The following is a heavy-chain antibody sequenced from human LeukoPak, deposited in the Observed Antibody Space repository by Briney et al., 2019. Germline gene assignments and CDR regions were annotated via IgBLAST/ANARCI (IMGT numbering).Heavy chain of an antibody. CDR3: IVFGDSNH. CDR1: GFTFSSYS. Sequence: GGSLRLSCAASGFTFSSYSMNWVRQAPGKGLEWVSSISSSSSYIYYADSVKGRFTISRDTSKNTLYLQINSLRVEDTAVYYCIVFGDSNHWGQGTLVTVSS. V-gene: IGHV3-21*04. J-gene: IGHJ5*02. D-gene: IGHD4-17*01. CDR2: ISSSSSYI.